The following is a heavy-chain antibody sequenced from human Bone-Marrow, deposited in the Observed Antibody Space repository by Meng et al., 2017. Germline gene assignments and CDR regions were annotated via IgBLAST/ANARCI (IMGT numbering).Heavy chain of an antibody. CDR1: GVSIRSYY. CDR3: ARVEGGNNRYDCLDH. CDR2: IYTSGSN. D-gene: IGHD1-26*01. V-gene: IGHV4-4*07. Sequence: VLVEEVGHVSVCPWTSVFLTRTCSGVSIRSYYWSWMRQHAGNGQELFVIIYTSGSNNYNLSLKCRVSMSVDQLKNQLSLKLSSVTAADTAVYYFARVEGGNNRYDCLDHWGQGTLVTVSS. J-gene: IGHJ5*02.